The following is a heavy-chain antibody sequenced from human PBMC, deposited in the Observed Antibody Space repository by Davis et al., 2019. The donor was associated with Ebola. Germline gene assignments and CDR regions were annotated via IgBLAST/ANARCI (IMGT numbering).Heavy chain of an antibody. CDR3: AKWELGY. CDR1: GFTFSSYG. Sequence: GESLKISCAASGFTFSSYGMHWVRQAPGKGLEWVAVISYDGSNKYYADSVKGRFTISRDNSKNTLYLQMNSLRAEDTAVYYCAKWELGYWGQGTLVTVSS. CDR2: ISYDGSNK. V-gene: IGHV3-30*18. D-gene: IGHD1-26*01. J-gene: IGHJ4*02.